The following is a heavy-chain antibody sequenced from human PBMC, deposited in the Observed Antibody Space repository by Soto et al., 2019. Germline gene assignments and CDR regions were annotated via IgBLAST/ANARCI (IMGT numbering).Heavy chain of an antibody. CDR1: GYTFASYA. J-gene: IGHJ4*02. V-gene: IGHV1-18*01. CDR3: ARDPPPPNY. CDR2: ISAYNGNT. Sequence: QVQLVQSGAEVKKPGASVKVSCKASGYTFASYAISWMRQAPGQGLEWMGWISAYNGNTNYAQKLQGRVTMTTDTSTSTAYMELSILTSADSAVYYSARDPPPPNYWGQGTLVTVSS.